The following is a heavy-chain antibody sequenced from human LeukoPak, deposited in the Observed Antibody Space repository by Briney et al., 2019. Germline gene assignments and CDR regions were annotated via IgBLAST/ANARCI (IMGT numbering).Heavy chain of an antibody. CDR2: ISRDGGTT. V-gene: IGHV3-43*02. CDR1: GFTFDHYA. Sequence: PGGSLRLSCATSGFTFDHYAFHWVRQVPGKGLEWVSLISRDGGTTSYGDSVKGRFTISRDNRKNSLYMQMNSLKTEDSALYYCAKDILSYSSGSYLNYWGQGTLVTVSS. J-gene: IGHJ4*02. D-gene: IGHD3-10*01. CDR3: AKDILSYSSGSYLNY.